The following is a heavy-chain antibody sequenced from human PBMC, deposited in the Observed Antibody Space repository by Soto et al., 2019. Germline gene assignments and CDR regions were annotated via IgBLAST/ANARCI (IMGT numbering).Heavy chain of an antibody. CDR2: ISDAAGSA. CDR3: ARPYGGKIGDAPDL. V-gene: IGHV3-23*01. Sequence: GGSLRLSCVASGFTFSSYAMSWVRQVPGKGLEWVSTISDAAGSAYYVDSVKGRFTISRDNSKKTLYLQMNSLRAEDSAVYYCARPYGGKIGDAPDLWGPGTMVTV. CDR1: GFTFSSYA. J-gene: IGHJ3*01. D-gene: IGHD4-17*01.